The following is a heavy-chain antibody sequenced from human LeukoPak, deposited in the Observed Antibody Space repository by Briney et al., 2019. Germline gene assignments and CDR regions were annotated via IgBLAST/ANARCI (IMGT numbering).Heavy chain of an antibody. CDR2: INPSGGST. V-gene: IGHV1-46*01. D-gene: IGHD3-22*01. CDR1: GYTFTSYY. Sequence: ASVKVSCKASGYTFTSYYMHWVRRAPGQGLEWMGIINPSGGSTSYAQKFQGRVHMTRDTSTSTVYMELSSLRSEDTAVYYCASVVSRLETLLDYWGQGTLVTVSS. J-gene: IGHJ4*02. CDR3: ASVVSRLETLLDY.